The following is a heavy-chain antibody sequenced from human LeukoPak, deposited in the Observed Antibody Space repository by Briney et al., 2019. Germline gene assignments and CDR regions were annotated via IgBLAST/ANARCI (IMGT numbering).Heavy chain of an antibody. V-gene: IGHV3-53*01. J-gene: IGHJ6*02. D-gene: IGHD3-9*01. Sequence: GESLRLSCAASGLTVSSNHMSWVRQAPGKGLEWISVIYGGADTYYADSVKGRFTISRDNSKNTLYLHLNSLRAEDTAVYYCARVDFRGGYYDILTGYYPNHGMDVWGQGTTVTVSS. CDR3: ARVDFRGGYYDILTGYYPNHGMDV. CDR1: GLTVSSNH. CDR2: IYGGADT.